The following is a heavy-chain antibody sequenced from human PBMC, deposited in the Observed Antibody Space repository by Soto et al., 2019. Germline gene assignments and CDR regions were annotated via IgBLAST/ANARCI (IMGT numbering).Heavy chain of an antibody. CDR1: GFTFSDYY. CDR3: ATSFRIAVAGFMLGAFDI. J-gene: IGHJ3*02. Sequence: GGSLRLSCAASGFTFSDYYMSWIRQAPGKGLEWVSYISSSGSTIYYADSVKGRFTISRDNAKNSLYLQMNSLRAEDTAVYYCATSFRIAVAGFMLGAFDIWGQGTMVTVSS. D-gene: IGHD6-19*01. V-gene: IGHV3-11*01. CDR2: ISSSGSTI.